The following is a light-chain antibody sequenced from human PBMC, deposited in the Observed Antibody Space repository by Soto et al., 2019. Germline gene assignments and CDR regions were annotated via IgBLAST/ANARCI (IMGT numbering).Light chain of an antibody. CDR2: AAS. CDR1: QSISSH. Sequence: DIQMTQSPSSLSSSLEDRVTITCRASQSISSHLNWYQQKPGKAPKLLIFAASSLQSGVPSRFSGSRSGPDFTLTISSLKTEDFATYYCQQSYSTTPTFGQGTKVDIK. V-gene: IGKV1-39*01. J-gene: IGKJ1*01. CDR3: QQSYSTTPT.